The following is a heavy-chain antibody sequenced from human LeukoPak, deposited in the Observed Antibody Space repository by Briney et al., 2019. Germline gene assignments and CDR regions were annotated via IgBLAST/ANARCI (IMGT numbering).Heavy chain of an antibody. CDR3: LYGSGSYPHVFDI. CDR1: GFTFSSYA. J-gene: IGHJ3*02. CDR2: ISYDGSNK. V-gene: IGHV3-30*04. D-gene: IGHD3-10*01. Sequence: GGSLRLSCAASGFTFSSYAMHWVRQAPGKGLEWVAVISYDGSNKYYADSVKGRFTISRDNSKNTLYLQMNSLRAEDTAVYYCLYGSGSYPHVFDIWGQGTMVSVSS.